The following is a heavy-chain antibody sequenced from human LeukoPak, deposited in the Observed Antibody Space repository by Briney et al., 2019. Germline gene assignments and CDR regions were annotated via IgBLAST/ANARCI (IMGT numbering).Heavy chain of an antibody. CDR1: GFTVSSNY. J-gene: IGHJ6*02. CDR2: IYSGGST. CDR3: ASSDCSGGSCYSGYGMDV. D-gene: IGHD2-15*01. Sequence: GGSLRLSCAASGFTVSSNYMSWVRQAPGKGLEWVSVIYSGGSTYYADSVKGRFTISRDNSKNTLYLQMNSLRAEDTAVYYCASSDCSGGSCYSGYGMDVWGQGTTVTVSS. V-gene: IGHV3-53*01.